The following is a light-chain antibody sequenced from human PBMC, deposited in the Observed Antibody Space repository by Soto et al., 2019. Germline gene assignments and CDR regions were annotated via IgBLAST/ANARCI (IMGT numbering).Light chain of an antibody. V-gene: IGKV1-6*01. CDR3: LQDYNYPRT. CDR2: AAS. CDR1: QGIRND. J-gene: IGKJ1*01. Sequence: AIQMTQSPSSLSASVGYRFTITCRASQGIRNDLGWYQQKPGKAPKLLIYAASSLQSGVASRFSGSGSGTDFTLTISSLQPEDFATYYCLQDYNYPRTFGQGTKVDIK.